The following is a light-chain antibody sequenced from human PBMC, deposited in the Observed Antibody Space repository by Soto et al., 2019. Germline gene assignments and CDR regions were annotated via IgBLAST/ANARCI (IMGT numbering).Light chain of an antibody. J-gene: IGKJ4*01. CDR1: QDISNY. CDR2: DAS. CDR3: QQYDNLPFT. Sequence: DIQMTQSPSSLSASVGDRVTITCQASQDISNYLNWYQQKPGKAPKLLIYDASNLETGAPSRFSGSGSGTDFTFTISSLRPADIATDYCQQYDNLPFTFGGGTKGEIK. V-gene: IGKV1-33*01.